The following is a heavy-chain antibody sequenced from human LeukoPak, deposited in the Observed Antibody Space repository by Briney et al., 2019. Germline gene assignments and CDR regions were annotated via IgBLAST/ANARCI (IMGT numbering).Heavy chain of an antibody. J-gene: IGHJ6*02. D-gene: IGHD2-15*01. CDR1: GFAVSSDY. CDR3: AKAVVVAATYYYYGMDV. Sequence: GRSLRLSCAASGFAVSSDYMSWVRQAPGKGLEWVSVIYGGGSTSYADSVKGRFTISRDNSKNTLFLQMNSLRAEDTAVYYCAKAVVVAATYYYYGMDVWGQGTTVTVSS. CDR2: IYGGGST. V-gene: IGHV3-53*05.